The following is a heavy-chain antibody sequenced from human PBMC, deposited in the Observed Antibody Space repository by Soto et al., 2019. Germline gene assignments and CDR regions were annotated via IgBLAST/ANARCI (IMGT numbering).Heavy chain of an antibody. CDR2: MSFDGGTK. D-gene: IGHD2-15*01. CDR3: AHAHDTRWHLFNY. J-gene: IGHJ4*02. CDR1: GFTFNYYT. V-gene: IGHV3-30-3*01. Sequence: QVQLVESGGGVVQPGRSLTLSCAASGFTFNYYTMHWVRQAPGKGLEWVATMSFDGGTKYYADSVKGRFSISRDNSKNPLYLQMNSVRVEDTAVYYCAHAHDTRWHLFNYWGPGTLVTVSS.